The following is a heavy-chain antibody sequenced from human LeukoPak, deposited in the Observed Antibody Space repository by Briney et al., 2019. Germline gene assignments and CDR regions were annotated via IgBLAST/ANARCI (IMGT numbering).Heavy chain of an antibody. J-gene: IGHJ1*01. CDR2: ISGSGGST. Sequence: PGASLRLSCAASGFTFSSYAMSWVRQAPGKGLEWVSAISGSGGSTYYADSEKGRFTISRDNSKNTLYLQMNSLRAEDTAVYYCAKDYDTVTTYEYFQHWGQGTLVTVSS. CDR1: GFTFSSYA. V-gene: IGHV3-23*01. CDR3: AKDYDTVTTYEYFQH. D-gene: IGHD4-17*01.